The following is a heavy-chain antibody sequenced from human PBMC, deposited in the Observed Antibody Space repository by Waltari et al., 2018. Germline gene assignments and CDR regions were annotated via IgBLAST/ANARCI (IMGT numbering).Heavy chain of an antibody. D-gene: IGHD3-10*01. CDR3: ARDWALYGSGSPDAFDI. CDR2: IYHSGST. Sequence: QVQLQESGPGLVKPSETLSLTCAVSGYSISSGYHWGWIRQPPGKGLEWIGSIYHSGSTYYNPSLKSRVTISVDTSKNQFSLKLSSVTAADTAVYYCARDWALYGSGSPDAFDIWGQGTMVTVSS. CDR1: GYSISSGYH. V-gene: IGHV4-38-2*02. J-gene: IGHJ3*02.